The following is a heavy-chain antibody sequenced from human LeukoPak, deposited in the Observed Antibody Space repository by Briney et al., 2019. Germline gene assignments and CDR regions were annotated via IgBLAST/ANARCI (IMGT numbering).Heavy chain of an antibody. CDR1: GGSISSYY. CDR3: ARDPLYSRSGAFDI. V-gene: IGHV4-59*12. J-gene: IGHJ3*02. CDR2: IYYSGST. D-gene: IGHD6-13*01. Sequence: SETLSLTCTVSGGSISSYYWSWIRQPPGKGLEWIGYIYYSGSTNYNPSLKSRVTISVDRSKNQFSLKLSSVTAADTAVYYCARDPLYSRSGAFDIWGQGTMATVSS.